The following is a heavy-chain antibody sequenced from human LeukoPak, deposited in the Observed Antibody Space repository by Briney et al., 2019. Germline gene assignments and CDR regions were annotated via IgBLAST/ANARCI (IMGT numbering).Heavy chain of an antibody. CDR1: GYTFTGYG. J-gene: IGHJ4*02. D-gene: IGHD3-22*01. CDR2: IIPIFGTA. Sequence: SVKVSCKASGYTFTGYGISWVRQAPGQGLEWMGGIIPIFGTANYAQKFQGRVTITADESTSTAYMELSSLRSEDTAVYYCAREGVYDSSGYYYSRFDYWGQGTLVTVSS. V-gene: IGHV1-69*13. CDR3: AREGVYDSSGYYYSRFDY.